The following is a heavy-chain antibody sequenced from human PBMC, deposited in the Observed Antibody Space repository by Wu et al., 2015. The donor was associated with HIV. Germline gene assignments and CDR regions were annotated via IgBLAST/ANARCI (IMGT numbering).Heavy chain of an antibody. J-gene: IGHJ6*03. CDR3: ARSQNYYYYMDV. V-gene: IGHV1-8*01. CDR1: GYNFTNYG. CDR2: MNPNSGNT. Sequence: QAQVVQSGAEVKKPGASVKVSCKASGYNFTNYGINWVRQATGQGLEWMGWMNPNSGNTGYAQKFQGRVTITRNTSISTAYMELSSLRSEDTAVYYCARSQNYYYYMDVWGKGTTVTVSS.